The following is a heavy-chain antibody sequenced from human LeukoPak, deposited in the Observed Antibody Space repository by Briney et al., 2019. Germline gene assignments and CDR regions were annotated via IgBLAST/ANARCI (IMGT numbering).Heavy chain of an antibody. V-gene: IGHV3-7*02. D-gene: IGHD2-8*01. CDR1: GFTFSSYW. CDR3: ATESYGFDY. CDR2: IKQDGSEK. J-gene: IGHJ4*02. Sequence: PGGSLRLSCAASGFTFSSYWMSWGRQAPGEGLEWVANIKQDGSEKYYVDSVKGRFTISRDNAKNSLYLQMNSLRAEDTAVYYCATESYGFDYWGQGTLVTVSS.